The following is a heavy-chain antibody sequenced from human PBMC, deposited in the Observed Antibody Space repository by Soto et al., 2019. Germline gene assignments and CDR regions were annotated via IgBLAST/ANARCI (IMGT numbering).Heavy chain of an antibody. Sequence: EVQLVESGGGLVQPGGSLRLSCAASGFTVSSNYMSWVRQAPGKGLEWVSVIYSGGSTYYADSVKGRFTISRDNSKNTLYLQMNSLRAEDTAVYYCAREAPPSYYYDSSGYYFNYFQHWGQGTLVTVSS. V-gene: IGHV3-66*01. J-gene: IGHJ1*01. CDR1: GFTVSSNY. CDR3: AREAPPSYYYDSSGYYFNYFQH. D-gene: IGHD3-22*01. CDR2: IYSGGST.